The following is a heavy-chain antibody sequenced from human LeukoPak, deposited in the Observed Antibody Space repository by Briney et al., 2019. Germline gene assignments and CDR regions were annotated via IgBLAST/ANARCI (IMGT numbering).Heavy chain of an antibody. D-gene: IGHD3-16*02. V-gene: IGHV3-74*01. J-gene: IGHJ4*02. CDR2: INSDGSST. CDR3: ARGVWGSYRHDY. Sequence: PGGSLRLSCAASGFTFSSYWMHWVRQAPGKGLVWVSRINSDGSSTSYADSVKGRFTISRDNAKNTLYLQMNSLGAEDTAVYYCARGVWGSYRHDYWGRGTLVTVSS. CDR1: GFTFSSYW.